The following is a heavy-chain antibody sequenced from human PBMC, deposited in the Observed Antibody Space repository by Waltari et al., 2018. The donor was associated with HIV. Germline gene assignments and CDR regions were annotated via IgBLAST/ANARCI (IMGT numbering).Heavy chain of an antibody. D-gene: IGHD6-13*01. CDR2: ISGSGDNR. CDR1: GSSFTIYA. V-gene: IGHV3-23*01. Sequence: VQLLESGGGLVQPGGSLRLSCRASGSSFTIYATHWVRQAPGKVLEWVSGISGSGDNRYYADSVKGRFTISRDNSKNKVFLQMKSLRPEDTAFYYCTKDPVTAVGNINWFDPWGQGTLVTVSS. CDR3: TKDPVTAVGNINWFDP. J-gene: IGHJ5*02.